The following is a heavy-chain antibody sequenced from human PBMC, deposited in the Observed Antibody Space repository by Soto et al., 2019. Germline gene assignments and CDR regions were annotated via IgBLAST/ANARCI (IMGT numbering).Heavy chain of an antibody. J-gene: IGHJ6*02. Sequence: GASVNVSCKASGYTFTGYYMHWVRQAPGQGLEWMGWINPNSGGTNYAQKFQGRVTMTRDTSISTAYMELSRLRSDDTAVYYCARDLVTTGVYYYYYGMDVWGQGTTVTVSS. CDR1: GYTFTGYY. CDR3: ARDLVTTGVYYYYYGMDV. CDR2: INPNSGGT. D-gene: IGHD4-17*01. V-gene: IGHV1-2*02.